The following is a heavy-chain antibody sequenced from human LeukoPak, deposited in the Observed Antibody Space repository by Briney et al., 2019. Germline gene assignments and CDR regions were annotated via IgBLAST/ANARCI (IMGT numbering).Heavy chain of an antibody. Sequence: PSETLSLTCTVSGGSISSRSYYWSWIRQPPGKGLEWIGEINHSGSTNYNPSLKSRVTISVDTSKNQFSLKLSSVTAADTAVYYCARAPQQLLWFGELLYHSAFDYWGQGTLVTVSS. CDR3: ARAPQQLLWFGELLYHSAFDY. CDR2: INHSGST. V-gene: IGHV4-39*07. CDR1: GGSISSRSYY. D-gene: IGHD3-10*01. J-gene: IGHJ4*02.